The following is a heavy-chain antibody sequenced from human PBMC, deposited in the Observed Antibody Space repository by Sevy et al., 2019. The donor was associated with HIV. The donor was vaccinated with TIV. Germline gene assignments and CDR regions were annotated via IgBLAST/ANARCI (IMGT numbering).Heavy chain of an antibody. J-gene: IGHJ6*02. V-gene: IGHV1-69*13. Sequence: ASVKVSCKASGGTFSSYAISWVRQAPGQGLEWMGGIIPIFGTANYAQKFQDRVTITADESTSTAYMELSSLRSEDTAVYYCARDRSSYGSGSYYKGYYGMDVWGQGTTVTVSS. CDR2: IIPIFGTA. D-gene: IGHD3-10*01. CDR3: ARDRSSYGSGSYYKGYYGMDV. CDR1: GGTFSSYA.